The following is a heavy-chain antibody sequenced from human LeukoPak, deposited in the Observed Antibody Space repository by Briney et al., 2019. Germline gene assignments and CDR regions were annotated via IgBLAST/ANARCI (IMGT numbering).Heavy chain of an antibody. CDR1: GYTFISYG. J-gene: IGHJ6*02. CDR2: ISAYNGHT. V-gene: IGHV1-18*01. Sequence: ASVKVSCKASGYTFISYGISWVRQAPGQGLEWMGWISAYNGHTFYGQKLQGRVTMTTDTSTSTAYMELRGLRSDDTAVYFCARDLSSNWGYDYYYGMDVWGQGTTVTVSS. D-gene: IGHD7-27*01. CDR3: ARDLSSNWGYDYYYGMDV.